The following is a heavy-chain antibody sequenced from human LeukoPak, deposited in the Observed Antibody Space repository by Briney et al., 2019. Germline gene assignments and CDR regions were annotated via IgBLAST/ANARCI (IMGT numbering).Heavy chain of an antibody. V-gene: IGHV1-8*01. CDR1: GYTFTSYD. D-gene: IGHD5-18*01. CDR2: MNPNSGNT. CDR3: ARVKLASGYSYGFYYYYYMDV. J-gene: IGHJ6*03. Sequence: GGSVKVSCKASGYTFTSYDINWVRQATGQGLEWMGWMNPNSGNTGYAQKLQGRVTMTRNTSISTAYMELSSLRSEDTAVYYCARVKLASGYSYGFYYYYYMDVWGKGTTVTISS.